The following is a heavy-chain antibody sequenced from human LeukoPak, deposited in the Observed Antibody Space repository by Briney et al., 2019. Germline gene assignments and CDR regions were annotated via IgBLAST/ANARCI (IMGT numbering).Heavy chain of an antibody. J-gene: IGHJ3*02. D-gene: IGHD3-9*01. V-gene: IGHV3-53*01. CDR2: IYDGGST. Sequence: GGSLRLSCSASWSIVSSYFMSCVRQAPGKGLEGVSIIYDGGSTDYEDSVKGRLTISRDNSKSTLYLQMNSLRAEDTAVYYCARDNYILAAYYNAFDIWGQGTLVTVSS. CDR1: WSIVSSYF. CDR3: ARDNYILAAYYNAFDI.